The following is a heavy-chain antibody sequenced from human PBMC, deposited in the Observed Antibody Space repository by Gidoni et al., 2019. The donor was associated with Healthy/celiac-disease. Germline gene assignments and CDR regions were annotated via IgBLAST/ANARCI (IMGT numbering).Heavy chain of an antibody. CDR3: ARHARRFLEWLFGFDP. Sequence: QLQLQESGPGLVKPSETLSLTCTVSGGSISSSSYYWGWIRQPPGKGLEWIGSIYYSGSTYYNPSLNSRVTISVDTSKNQFSLKLSSVTAADTAVYYCARHARRFLEWLFGFDPWGQGTLVTVSS. CDR2: IYYSGST. J-gene: IGHJ5*02. CDR1: GGSISSSSYY. D-gene: IGHD3-3*01. V-gene: IGHV4-39*01.